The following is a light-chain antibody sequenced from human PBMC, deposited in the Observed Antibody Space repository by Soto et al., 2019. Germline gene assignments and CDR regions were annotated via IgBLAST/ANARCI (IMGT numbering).Light chain of an antibody. CDR3: QQYGLYWS. CDR2: DAS. V-gene: IGKV1-5*01. Sequence: DIQMTQSPSTLSASVGDRVTITCRASQSISSWLAWYQQKPGKAPNLLIYDASSLQSGVPSRFSVSGSGTEFTLTISSLQPDEFATYYCQQYGLYWSFGQGTKVEIK. J-gene: IGKJ1*01. CDR1: QSISSW.